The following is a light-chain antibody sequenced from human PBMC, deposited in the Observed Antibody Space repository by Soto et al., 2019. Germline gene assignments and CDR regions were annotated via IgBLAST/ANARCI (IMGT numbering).Light chain of an antibody. V-gene: IGKV3-20*01. Sequence: EIVMTQSPATLSVSPGERATLSCRASQSISSNLAWYQQKPGQAPRLLIYDASSRATGIPDRFSGSESGTDFTLTISRLEPEDFAVYYCQQYGSSPWTFGQGTKVDIK. J-gene: IGKJ1*01. CDR2: DAS. CDR1: QSISSN. CDR3: QQYGSSPWT.